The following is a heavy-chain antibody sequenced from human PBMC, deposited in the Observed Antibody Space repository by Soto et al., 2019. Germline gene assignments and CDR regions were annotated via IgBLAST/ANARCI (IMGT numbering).Heavy chain of an antibody. CDR3: ARYIVVVPAAIPVGNWFDP. CDR1: GGSISGGGYS. J-gene: IGHJ5*02. CDR2: IYHSGST. D-gene: IGHD2-2*02. Sequence: SETPSLTCAVSGGSISGGGYSWSWIRQPPGKGLEWIGYIYHSGSTYYNPSLKSRVTISVDRSKNQFSLKLSSVTAADTAVYYCARYIVVVPAAIPVGNWFDPWGQGTLVTVSS. V-gene: IGHV4-30-2*01.